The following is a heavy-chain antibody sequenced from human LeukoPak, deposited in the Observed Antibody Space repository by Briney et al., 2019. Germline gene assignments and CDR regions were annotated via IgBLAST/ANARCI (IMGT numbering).Heavy chain of an antibody. CDR1: GFTFDDYG. V-gene: IGHV3-20*04. CDR2: INWNGGST. D-gene: IGHD3-3*01. J-gene: IGHJ4*02. Sequence: GGSLRLSCAAPGFTFDDYGVSWVRQVPGKGLEWVSGINWNGGSTGYADAVKGRFTISRDNAKNSLYLQMDSLRVEDTALYYCARGIRFLEWLSGFDYWGQGTLVTVSS. CDR3: ARGIRFLEWLSGFDY.